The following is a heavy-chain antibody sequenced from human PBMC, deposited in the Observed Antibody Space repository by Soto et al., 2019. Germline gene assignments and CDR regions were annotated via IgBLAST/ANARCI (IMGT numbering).Heavy chain of an antibody. J-gene: IGHJ4*02. CDR3: VRDLDGSGSYYTDY. V-gene: IGHV1-18*04. D-gene: IGHD3-10*01. CDR2: ISVYNGKT. CDR1: GYNFINYG. Sequence: ASVKVSCTAPGYNFINYGISWVRQAHRQGLEWMGWISVYNGKTHYAQKVQGRVTMTTDTSTSTAYMELRSLRSDDTAVYYCVRDLDGSGSYYTDYWGLGTLVTVSS.